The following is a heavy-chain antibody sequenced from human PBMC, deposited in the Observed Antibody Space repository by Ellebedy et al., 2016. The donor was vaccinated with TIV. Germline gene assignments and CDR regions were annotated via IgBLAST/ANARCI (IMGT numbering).Heavy chain of an antibody. V-gene: IGHV1-18*01. CDR2: IITYDGDT. CDR3: ARGGRNYADY. Sequence: AASVKVSCKASGYTFVRYGLSWVRQAPGQGLEYMGWIITYDGDTSYAQNIQGRVTMTTDTSTTTAYMELRSLRSYDTAMYYCARGGRNYADYWGPGTLVTVSS. CDR1: GYTFVRYG. J-gene: IGHJ4*02.